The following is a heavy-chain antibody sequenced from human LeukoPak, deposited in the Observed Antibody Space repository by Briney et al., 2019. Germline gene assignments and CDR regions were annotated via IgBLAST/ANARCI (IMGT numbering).Heavy chain of an antibody. D-gene: IGHD5-12*01. Sequence: SETLSLNCTVSGGSISSYYWSWIRQPPGKGLEWIGYILYSGTTNSNPSLKSRVTISVDTSKNQISLKLSSVTAADTAVYYCARMGGYSGYATHWGQGTLVTVSS. CDR1: GGSISSYY. J-gene: IGHJ4*02. V-gene: IGHV4-59*08. CDR2: ILYSGTT. CDR3: ARMGGYSGYATH.